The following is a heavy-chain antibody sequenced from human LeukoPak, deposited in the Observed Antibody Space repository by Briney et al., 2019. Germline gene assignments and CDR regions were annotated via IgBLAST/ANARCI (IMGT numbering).Heavy chain of an antibody. CDR3: AKDLNRGLPVY. J-gene: IGHJ4*02. CDR2: VSYDGSK. CDR1: GFTFSTYD. V-gene: IGHV3-30*18. D-gene: IGHD2-21*01. Sequence: GRSLRLCCAASGFTFSTYDMHWVRQAPGKGMEWVAVVSYDGSKYYADSEKGRFTISRDNSKNTLYLQMSSLRAEDTAVYYCAKDLNRGLPVYWGQGTLVTVSS.